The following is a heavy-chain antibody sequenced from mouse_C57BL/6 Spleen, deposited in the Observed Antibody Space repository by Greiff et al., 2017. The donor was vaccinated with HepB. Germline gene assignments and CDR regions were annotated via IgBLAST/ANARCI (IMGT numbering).Heavy chain of an antibody. D-gene: IGHD1-1*01. CDR2: IYPGDGDT. V-gene: IGHV1-82*01. J-gene: IGHJ1*03. CDR1: GYAFSSSW. CDR3: ARGYYGSRDWDFDV. Sequence: QVQLQQSGPELVKPGASVKISCKASGYAFSSSWMNWVKQRPGKGLEWIGRIYPGDGDTNYNGKFKGKATLTADKSSSTAYMQRSSLTTEDSAVYFCARGYYGSRDWDFDVWGTGTTVTVSS.